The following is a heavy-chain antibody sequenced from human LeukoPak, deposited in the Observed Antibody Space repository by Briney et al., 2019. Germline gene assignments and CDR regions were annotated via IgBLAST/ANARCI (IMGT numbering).Heavy chain of an antibody. D-gene: IGHD3-16*02. V-gene: IGHV4-38-2*02. CDR2: IYHSGST. Sequence: SETLSLTCTVSGYSISSGYYWGWSRPPPGKGVEWIGIIYHSGSTYYNPSLKSRVTISVDTSKNQFSLKLSPVTAADTAVYYCARVVAVSGSYRYNWFDPWGQGTLVTVSS. CDR3: ARVVAVSGSYRYNWFDP. J-gene: IGHJ5*02. CDR1: GYSISSGYY.